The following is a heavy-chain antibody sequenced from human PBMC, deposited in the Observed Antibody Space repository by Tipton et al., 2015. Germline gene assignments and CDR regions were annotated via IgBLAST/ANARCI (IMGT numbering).Heavy chain of an antibody. V-gene: IGHV1-18*01. D-gene: IGHD4-11*01. CDR2: VSAYNANT. Sequence: QVQLVQSGAEVKKPGASVKVSCKASNYTFISYGITWVRQAPGQGLEWMGWVSAYNANTHYAQKFQGRVTMTTDTSTSTAYMELRSLRSDDTAVYYCAREGSNLLYGMDVWGQGTTVTVSS. CDR3: AREGSNLLYGMDV. CDR1: NYTFISYG. J-gene: IGHJ6*02.